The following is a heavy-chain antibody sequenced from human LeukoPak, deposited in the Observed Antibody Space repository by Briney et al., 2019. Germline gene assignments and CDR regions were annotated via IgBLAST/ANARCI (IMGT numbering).Heavy chain of an antibody. J-gene: IGHJ6*02. D-gene: IGHD3-22*01. CDR3: AKAIGRYYDSSGSPGYYYYGMDV. Sequence: TGGSLRLSCAASGFTFSSYAMSWVRQAPGKGLEWVSTVSGIGGSASYADSVKGRFTISRDNSKNTLYLQMNSLRAEDTAVYYCAKAIGRYYDSSGSPGYYYYGMDVWGQGTTVTVSS. CDR2: VSGIGGSA. V-gene: IGHV3-23*01. CDR1: GFTFSSYA.